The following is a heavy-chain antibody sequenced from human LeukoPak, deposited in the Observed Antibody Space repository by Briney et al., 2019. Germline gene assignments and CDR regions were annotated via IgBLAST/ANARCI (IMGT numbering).Heavy chain of an antibody. J-gene: IGHJ4*02. CDR3: ARGPFIYDSSGYYYYHLDY. CDR1: GGSFSGYY. CDR2: INHSGST. D-gene: IGHD3-22*01. Sequence: SETLSLTCAVYGGSFSGYYWSLIRQPPGKGLEWIGEINHSGSTNYNPSLKSRVTISVDTSKNQFSLKLSSVTAADTAVYYRARGPFIYDSSGYYYYHLDYWGQGTLVTVSS. V-gene: IGHV4-34*01.